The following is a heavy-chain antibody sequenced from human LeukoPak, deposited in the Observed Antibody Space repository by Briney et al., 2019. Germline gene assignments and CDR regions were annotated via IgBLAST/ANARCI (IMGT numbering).Heavy chain of an antibody. V-gene: IGHV3-30*18. CDR2: ISYDGSNK. CDR1: GFTFSSYA. CDR3: AKFFTGEYVRAFDV. D-gene: IGHD3-10*02. Sequence: AGGSLRLSCAASGFTFSSYAMHWVRQAPGKGLEWVAVISYDGSNKYYADSVKGRFTISRDNSKNTLYLQMNSLRAEDTAVYYCAKFFTGEYVRAFDVWGQGTMVTVSS. J-gene: IGHJ3*01.